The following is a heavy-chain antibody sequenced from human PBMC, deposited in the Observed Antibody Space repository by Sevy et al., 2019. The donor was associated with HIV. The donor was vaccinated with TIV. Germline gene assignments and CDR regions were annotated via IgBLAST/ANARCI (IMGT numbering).Heavy chain of an antibody. CDR3: ARHSRAYSGYHLDDGMDV. J-gene: IGHJ6*02. CDR1: GYSFTSYW. D-gene: IGHD5-12*01. V-gene: IGHV5-51*01. Sequence: GESLKISCKGSGYSFTSYWIGWVRQMPGKGLEWMGIIYPGDSDTRDSPSFQGQVTISADKSISTAYLQWSSLNASDTAMYYCARHSRAYSGYHLDDGMDVWGQGTTVTVSS. CDR2: IYPGDSDT.